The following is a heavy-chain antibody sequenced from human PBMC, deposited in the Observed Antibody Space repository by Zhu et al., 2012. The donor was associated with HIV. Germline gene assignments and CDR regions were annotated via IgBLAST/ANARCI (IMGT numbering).Heavy chain of an antibody. D-gene: IGHD6-13*01. CDR1: GYSISSGYY. Sequence: QVQLQESGPGLVKPSETLSLTCAVSGYSISSGYYWGWIRQPPGKGLEWIGSIYHSGSTYYNPSLKSRVTISVDTSKNQFSLKLSSVTAADTAVYYCARLKTAAGLTVYYFDYVGPGEPWSTVSS. CDR3: ARLKTAAGLTVYYFDY. CDR2: IYHSGST. J-gene: IGHJ4*02. V-gene: IGHV4-38-2*01.